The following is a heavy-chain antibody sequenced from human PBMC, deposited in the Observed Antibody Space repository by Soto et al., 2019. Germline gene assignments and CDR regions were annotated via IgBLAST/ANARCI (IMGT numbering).Heavy chain of an antibody. CDR1: GFTFSSYW. CDR3: ARDLLRVNWFDP. CDR2: INSDGSST. J-gene: IGHJ5*02. D-gene: IGHD6-13*01. Sequence: EVQLVESGGGLVQPGGSLRLSCAASGFTFSSYWMHWVRQAPGNGLVWVSRINSDGSSTSYADSVKGRFTISRDNAKNTLYLQMNSLRAEDTAVYYCARDLLRVNWFDPWGQGTLVTVSS. V-gene: IGHV3-74*01.